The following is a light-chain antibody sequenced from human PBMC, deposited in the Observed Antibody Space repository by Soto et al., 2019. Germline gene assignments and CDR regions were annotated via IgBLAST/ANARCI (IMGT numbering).Light chain of an antibody. CDR3: QQHLTSPFT. CDR1: QSVLYGSNNRNP. V-gene: IGKV4-1*01. J-gene: IGKJ3*01. CDR2: WAS. Sequence: DIVMTQSPGSLAVSLGERATINCKSSQSVLYGSNNRNPLAWYQQKPGHTPKLLIYWASTRESGVPDRFTGSGSGTDFTLTISSLQAEDVAVYDCQQHLTSPFTFGPGTKVDIK.